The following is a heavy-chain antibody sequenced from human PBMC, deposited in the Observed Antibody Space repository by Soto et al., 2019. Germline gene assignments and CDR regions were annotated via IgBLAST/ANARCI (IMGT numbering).Heavy chain of an antibody. J-gene: IGHJ4*02. V-gene: IGHV4-30-2*01. D-gene: IGHD1-7*01. Sequence: TLSLACAFYGCYLSSGWYSLSWLRQPPGKGLEWIGYIYHSGSTYYNPSLKSRVTISVDRSKNQFSLKLSSVTAADTAVYYCARAASGELELAGYFDYWGQGTLVTFSS. CDR3: ARAASGELELAGYFDY. CDR2: IYHSGST. CDR1: GCYLSSGWYS.